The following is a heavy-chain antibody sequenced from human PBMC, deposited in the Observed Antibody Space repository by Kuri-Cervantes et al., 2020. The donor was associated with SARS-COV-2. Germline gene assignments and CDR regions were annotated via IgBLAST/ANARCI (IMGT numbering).Heavy chain of an antibody. V-gene: IGHV1-69*05. CDR1: GGTFSSYA. J-gene: IGHJ4*02. D-gene: IGHD6-6*01. CDR2: IIPIFGTA. Sequence: SVKVSCKASGGTFSSYAISWVRQAPGQGLEWMGGIIPIFGTANYAQKFQGRVTITTDESTRTAFMELSSLRSEDTAVYYCARGPTKEFGQLGPWGQGTLVTVSS. CDR3: ARGPTKEFGQLGP.